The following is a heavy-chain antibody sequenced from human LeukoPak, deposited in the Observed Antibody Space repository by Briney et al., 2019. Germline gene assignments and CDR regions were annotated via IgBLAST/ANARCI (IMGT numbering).Heavy chain of an antibody. V-gene: IGHV4-34*04. CDR1: GGSFCGYY. CDR2: INLSRSN. J-gene: IGHJ3*02. Sequence: TSETLSLTCAVYGGSFCGYYWTWLRQPPGQEREWSGEINLSRSNNDNPSLNSRTTISVDTSKNQFSLKLTPVTAAETAYYYCGPRGGYNAFDIWGQGTMVTVSS. CDR3: GPRGGYNAFDI. D-gene: IGHD5-12*01.